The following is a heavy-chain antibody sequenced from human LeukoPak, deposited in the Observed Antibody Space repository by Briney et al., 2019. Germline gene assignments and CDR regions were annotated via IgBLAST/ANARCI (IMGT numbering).Heavy chain of an antibody. D-gene: IGHD3-22*01. V-gene: IGHV4-31*03. J-gene: IGHJ3*02. Sequence: PSQTLSLTCTVSGGSISSGGYYWSWIRQHPGKGLEWIGYIYYSGSTYYNPSLKSRVTISVDTSKNRFSLKLSSVTAADTAVYYCAREGDSSAAYAFDIWGQGTMVTVSS. CDR2: IYYSGST. CDR3: AREGDSSAAYAFDI. CDR1: GGSISSGGYY.